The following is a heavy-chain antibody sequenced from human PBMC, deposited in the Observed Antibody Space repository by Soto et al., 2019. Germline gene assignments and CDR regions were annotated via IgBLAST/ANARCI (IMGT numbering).Heavy chain of an antibody. D-gene: IGHD6-19*01. CDR3: ARGGGSYVWFDP. CDR2: INAGNGNT. Sequence: ASVKVSCKASGYTFTSYAMHWVRQAPGQRLEWMGWINAGNGNTKYSQKFQGRVTITRDTSASTAYMELSSLRSEDTAVYYCARGGGSYVWFDPWGQGTLVTVSS. CDR1: GYTFTSYA. V-gene: IGHV1-3*01. J-gene: IGHJ5*02.